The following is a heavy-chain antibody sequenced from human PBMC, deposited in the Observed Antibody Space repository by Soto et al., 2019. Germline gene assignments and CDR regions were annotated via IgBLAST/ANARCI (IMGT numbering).Heavy chain of an antibody. CDR1: GGSITSDDYC. Sequence: QVQLQESGPGLVKPSQSLSLTCTVSGGSITSDDYCWSWIRQPPGRGLEWIGYIFYSGSTHYNPSLKNRFIISLDTSKKQVSLKLSSLTAADTAVYYCASANCGGDCSYRHDRYYFESWGQGTLVTVSS. CDR3: ASANCGGDCSYRHDRYYFES. CDR2: IFYSGST. D-gene: IGHD2-21*02. V-gene: IGHV4-30-4*01. J-gene: IGHJ4*02.